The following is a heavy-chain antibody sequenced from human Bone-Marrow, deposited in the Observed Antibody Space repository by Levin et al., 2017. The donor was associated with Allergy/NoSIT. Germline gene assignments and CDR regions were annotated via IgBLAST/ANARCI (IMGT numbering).Heavy chain of an antibody. D-gene: IGHD5-24*01. Sequence: GESLKISCKASGYTFSTYHIDWVRQAPGQGPEWMGVIDPNNGGTTYAQTLQGRVTMTRDTSTSTVYMELSSLKSDDTALYYCARRHHHHRWAWGQGTLVTVSS. CDR3: ARRHHHHRWA. J-gene: IGHJ5*02. CDR1: GYTFSTYH. CDR2: IDPNNGGT. V-gene: IGHV1-46*04.